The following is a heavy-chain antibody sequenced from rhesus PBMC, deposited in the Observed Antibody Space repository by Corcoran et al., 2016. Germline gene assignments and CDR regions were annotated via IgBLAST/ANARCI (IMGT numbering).Heavy chain of an antibody. J-gene: IGHJ4*01. D-gene: IGHD6-25*01. CDR2: IYGGSGST. Sequence: QVQLQESGPGVVKPSETLSLTCAVSGGSISGYYLWSWIRQPPGKGLECIGYIYGGSGSTSYNPSLKSRVIISIDPSQNQFSLKLSSVTAADTAVYYCARDIAAAGIDYWGQGVLVTVSS. V-gene: IGHV4S7*01. CDR3: ARDIAAAGIDY. CDR1: GGSISGYYL.